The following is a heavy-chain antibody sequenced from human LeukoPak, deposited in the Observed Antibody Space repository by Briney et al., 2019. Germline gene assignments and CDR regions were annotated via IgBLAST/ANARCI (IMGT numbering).Heavy chain of an antibody. CDR1: GFTFSSYS. CDR2: ISSSSSYI. CDR3: AREVGGGTTLWIYYYYYMDV. D-gene: IGHD3-16*01. J-gene: IGHJ6*03. V-gene: IGHV3-21*01. Sequence: GGSLRLSCAASGFTFSSYSMNWVRQAPGKGLEWVSSISSSSSYIYYAESVKGRFTISRDNAKNSLYLQMNSLRAEDTAVYYCAREVGGGTTLWIYYYYYMDVWGKGTTVTISS.